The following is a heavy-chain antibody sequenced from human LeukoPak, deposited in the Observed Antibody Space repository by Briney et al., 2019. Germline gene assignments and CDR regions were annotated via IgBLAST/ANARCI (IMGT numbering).Heavy chain of an antibody. CDR1: GFTFSSYS. CDR2: FSCNSSYI. Sequence: PGGSLRLSCAASGFTFSSYSMHWVRQAPGKGLEWVSSFSCNSSYIYYADSVKGRFTISRDNAKNSLYLQMNSLRAEDTAVYYCARASDSSSWPYYYGMDVWGQGTTVTVSS. J-gene: IGHJ6*02. V-gene: IGHV3-21*01. D-gene: IGHD6-13*01. CDR3: ARASDSSSWPYYYGMDV.